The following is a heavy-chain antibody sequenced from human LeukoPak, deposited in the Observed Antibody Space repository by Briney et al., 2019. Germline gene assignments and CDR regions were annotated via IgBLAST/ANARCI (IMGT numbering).Heavy chain of an antibody. CDR2: IKQDGSET. Sequence: GGSLRLSCAASGFTFTNNFMSWVRQVPGKGLEWVANIKQDGSETTCADSVRGRFTIFRDNAKDSVYLQMNSLRAEGSATYYCVREGFYFFDFWGQGTLVTVSS. J-gene: IGHJ4*01. V-gene: IGHV3-7*01. CDR1: GFTFTNNF. CDR3: VREGFYFFDF.